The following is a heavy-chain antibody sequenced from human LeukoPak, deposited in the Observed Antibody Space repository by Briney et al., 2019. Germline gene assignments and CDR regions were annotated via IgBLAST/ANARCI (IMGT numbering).Heavy chain of an antibody. V-gene: IGHV3-66*01. Sequence: GGSLRLSCAASGFTVSNNYMSWVRQAPGKGLEWVSVIYSGGSTDYVDSVKDRFTIARDKSKNTVYLQMDSLRAEDTAVCYCARGPNYYDSGGNVQWLGYFQYWGQGTVATVSS. CDR1: GFTVSNNY. CDR3: ARGPNYYDSGGNVQWLGYFQY. CDR2: IYSGGST. J-gene: IGHJ1*01. D-gene: IGHD3-22*01.